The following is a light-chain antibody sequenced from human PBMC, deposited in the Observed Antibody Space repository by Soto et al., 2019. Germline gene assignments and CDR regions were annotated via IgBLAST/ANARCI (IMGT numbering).Light chain of an antibody. J-gene: IGLJ1*01. CDR3: SSYSSSTVRYV. CDR2: EVS. Sequence: QSALTQPASVSGSPGQSITMSCTGTGSDVGSYDFVSWYQQHPGKAPKLLIYEVSNRPSGVSARFSGSKSDNTASLTISGLQAADEADYFCSSYSSSTVRYVFGSGTKLTVL. V-gene: IGLV2-14*01. CDR1: GSDVGSYDF.